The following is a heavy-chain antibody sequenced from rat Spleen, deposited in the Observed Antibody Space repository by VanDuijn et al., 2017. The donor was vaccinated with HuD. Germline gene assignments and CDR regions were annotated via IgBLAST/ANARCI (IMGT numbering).Heavy chain of an antibody. J-gene: IGHJ1*01. V-gene: IGHV5-25*01. CDR1: GFTFSNYD. CDR3: ARQTGGGYSNWYFDF. D-gene: IGHD1-11*01. Sequence: EVQLVESGGGLVQPGRSLKLSCAASGFTFSNYDMAWVRQAPTKGLEWVASISTSGGSTYYRDSVQGRFTVSRDNAKSTLYLQMDSLRSEDTATYYCARQTGGGYSNWYFDFWGPGTMVTVSS. CDR2: ISTSGGST.